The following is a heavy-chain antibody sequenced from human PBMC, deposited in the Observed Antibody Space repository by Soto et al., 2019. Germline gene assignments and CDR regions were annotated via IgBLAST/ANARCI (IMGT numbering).Heavy chain of an antibody. CDR1: VYSFTKYY. Sequence: ASVRVCCKASVYSFTKYYLQWVRQAPGQGLEWMGIINPSSGGTTNAQKFQDRVTMTRDTSTSTVYMELSSLRSEDTAIYFCARPGGGVIDYWGQGTLVTVSS. CDR3: ARPGGGVIDY. V-gene: IGHV1-46*01. D-gene: IGHD2-8*02. CDR2: INPSSGGT. J-gene: IGHJ4*02.